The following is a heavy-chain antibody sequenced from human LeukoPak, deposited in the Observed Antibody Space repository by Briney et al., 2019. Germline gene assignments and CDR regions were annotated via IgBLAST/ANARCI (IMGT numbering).Heavy chain of an antibody. V-gene: IGHV3-43*02. J-gene: IGHJ6*03. CDR3: AKVTRGSYYYMDV. D-gene: IGHD1/OR15-1a*01. Sequence: GGSLRLSCAASGFTFDDYAMHWVRQAPGKGLEWVSLISGDGGSTYYADSVKGRFTISRDNSKNSLYLQMNSLRTADTALYYCAKVTRGSYYYMDVWGQGTTVTVSS. CDR1: GFTFDDYA. CDR2: ISGDGGST.